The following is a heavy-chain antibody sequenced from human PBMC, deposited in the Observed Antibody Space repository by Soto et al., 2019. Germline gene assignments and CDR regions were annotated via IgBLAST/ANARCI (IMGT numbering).Heavy chain of an antibody. CDR1: GFTFSSYA. Sequence: GGSLRLSCAASGFTFSSYAMHWVRQAPGKGLEWVAVISYDGSNKYYADSVKGRFTISRDNSKNTLYLQMNSLRAEDTAVYYCARAVPGIAAAGTGSYNWFDPWGQGTLVTVSS. CDR2: ISYDGSNK. J-gene: IGHJ5*02. D-gene: IGHD6-13*01. V-gene: IGHV3-30-3*01. CDR3: ARAVPGIAAAGTGSYNWFDP.